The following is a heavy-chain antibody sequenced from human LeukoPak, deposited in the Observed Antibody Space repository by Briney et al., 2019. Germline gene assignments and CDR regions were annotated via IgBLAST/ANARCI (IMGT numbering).Heavy chain of an antibody. J-gene: IGHJ4*02. D-gene: IGHD4/OR15-4a*01. CDR1: GFIFNKHA. Sequence: GGSLRLSCVASGFIFNKHAMSWVRQAPGKGLEWVSGLSGSGSSTDYADSAKGRFTVSRDNSKNTLFLQMNSLRAEDTAIYYCAKERDYGPADYWGQGTLVTVSS. CDR2: LSGSGSST. V-gene: IGHV3-23*01. CDR3: AKERDYGPADY.